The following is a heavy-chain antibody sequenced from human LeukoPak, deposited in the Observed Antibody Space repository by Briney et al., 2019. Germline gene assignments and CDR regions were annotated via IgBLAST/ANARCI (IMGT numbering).Heavy chain of an antibody. V-gene: IGHV3-7*04. J-gene: IGHJ3*02. CDR2: MKQDGSEE. CDR3: ARSMAAGFDI. CDR1: GFTFSNFC. D-gene: IGHD6-25*01. Sequence: PGGSLRLSCAASGFTFSNFCMNWVRQVPGKGLEWVANMKQDGSEEYYVDSVKGRFTISRDNAKNSLYLQMNSLRDEDTAVYYCARSMAAGFDIWGQGTVVIVSS.